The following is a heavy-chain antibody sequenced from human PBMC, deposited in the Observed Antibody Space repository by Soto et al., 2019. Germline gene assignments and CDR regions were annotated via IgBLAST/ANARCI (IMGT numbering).Heavy chain of an antibody. CDR1: GYSFTSYW. D-gene: IGHD3-22*01. J-gene: IGHJ2*01. Sequence: EVQLVQSGAGVKKPGESLRISCKGSGYSFTSYWISWVRQMPGKGLEWMGRIDPSDSYTNYSPSFQGHVTISADKSISTAYLQWSSLKASDTAMYYCARQTYYDSSPWCFDLWGRGTLVTVSS. V-gene: IGHV5-10-1*03. CDR3: ARQTYYDSSPWCFDL. CDR2: IDPSDSYT.